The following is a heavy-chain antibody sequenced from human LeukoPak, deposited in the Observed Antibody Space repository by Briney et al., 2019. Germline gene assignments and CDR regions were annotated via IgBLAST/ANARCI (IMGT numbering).Heavy chain of an antibody. V-gene: IGHV4-59*01. Sequence: SETLSLTCTVSGGSISSYYWSWIRQPPGKGLEWIGYIYYSGSTNYNPSLKSRVTISVDTSKNQFSLKLSSVTAADTAVYYCARGGRRTDLDYWGQGTLVTVSS. CDR3: ARGGRRTDLDY. CDR2: IYYSGST. CDR1: GGSISSYY. J-gene: IGHJ4*02. D-gene: IGHD1-1*01.